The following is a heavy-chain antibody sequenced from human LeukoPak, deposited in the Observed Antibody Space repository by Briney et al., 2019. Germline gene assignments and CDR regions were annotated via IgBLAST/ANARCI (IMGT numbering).Heavy chain of an antibody. V-gene: IGHV4-34*01. CDR2: INHSGST. CDR3: ARLYSTSGYNWFDP. Sequence: SETLSLTCAVYGGSFSSYYWSWIRQPPGKGLEWIGKINHSGSTNYNPSLKSRVTISVDTSKNQFSLKLSSVTAADTAVYYCARLYSTSGYNWFDPWGQGTLVTVSS. D-gene: IGHD6-6*01. CDR1: GGSFSSYY. J-gene: IGHJ5*02.